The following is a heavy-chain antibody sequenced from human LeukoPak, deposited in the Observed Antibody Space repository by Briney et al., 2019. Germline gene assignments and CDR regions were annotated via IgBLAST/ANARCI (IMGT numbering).Heavy chain of an antibody. J-gene: IGHJ3*02. V-gene: IGHV1-69*13. Sequence: GASVKVSCTASGYTFTSYGISWVRQAPGQGLEWMGGIIPIFGTANYAQKFQGRVTITADESTSTAYMELSSLRSEDTAVYYCAMADNTCGGDCYLSAGLGDGAFDIWGQGTMVTVSS. D-gene: IGHD2-21*02. CDR2: IIPIFGTA. CDR3: AMADNTCGGDCYLSAGLGDGAFDI. CDR1: GYTFTSYG.